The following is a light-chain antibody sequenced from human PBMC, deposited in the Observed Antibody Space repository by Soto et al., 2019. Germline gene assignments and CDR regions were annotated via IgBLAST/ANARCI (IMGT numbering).Light chain of an antibody. CDR2: GAS. V-gene: IGKV3-11*01. CDR3: QHYNSYSEA. J-gene: IGKJ1*01. Sequence: ILMTTSQATLTLSPAKISILPCRAGQNIRAYLAWYQQKSGQAPRLLIYGASNRATGISARFSGSGSGTDFTLTISSLEPEDFATYYCQHYNSYSEAFGQGTKVDIK. CDR1: QNIRAY.